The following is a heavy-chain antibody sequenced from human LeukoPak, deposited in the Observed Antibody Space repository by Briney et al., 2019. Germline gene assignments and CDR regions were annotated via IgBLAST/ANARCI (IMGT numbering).Heavy chain of an antibody. CDR2: IHYSGII. Sequence: PSETLSLTCTVSGGSISRSSYYWACIRQPPGKGLEWIGSIHYSGIIYYNPSLKSRVTISVDTSKNHFSLKLSSVTAADTAVYYCARHQEVDFDLWGRGTLVTVSS. CDR3: ARHQEVDFDL. V-gene: IGHV4-39*01. CDR1: GGSISRSSYY. J-gene: IGHJ2*01.